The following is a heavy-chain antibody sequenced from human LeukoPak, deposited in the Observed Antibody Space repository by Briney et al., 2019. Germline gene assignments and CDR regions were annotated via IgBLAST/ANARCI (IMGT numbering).Heavy chain of an antibody. J-gene: IGHJ4*02. CDR3: ATELMVRGAIDY. D-gene: IGHD3-10*01. CDR2: MNPNSGNT. CDR1: GYTFTSYD. Sequence: ASVKVSCKASGYTFTSYDINWVRQATGQGLEWMGWMNPNSGNTGYAQKFQGRVTITRNTSISTAYMELSSLRSEDTAVYYCATELMVRGAIDYWGQGTLVTVSS. V-gene: IGHV1-8*03.